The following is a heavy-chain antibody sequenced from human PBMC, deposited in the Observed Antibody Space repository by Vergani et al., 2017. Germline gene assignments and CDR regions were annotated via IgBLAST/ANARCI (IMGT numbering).Heavy chain of an antibody. V-gene: IGHV2-5*02. D-gene: IGHD4-17*01. CDR1: GFSLSTSGVG. J-gene: IGHJ5*02. Sequence: QITLKESGPTLVKPTQTLTLTCTFSGFSLSTSGVGVGRIRQPPGKALDWLALIYWDDDKRYSPSLKSRLTITKDTSKNQVVLTMTNMDPVDTATYYCAHRRWDYGDYGRRGWFDPWGQGTLVTVSS. CDR3: AHRRWDYGDYGRRGWFDP. CDR2: IYWDDDK.